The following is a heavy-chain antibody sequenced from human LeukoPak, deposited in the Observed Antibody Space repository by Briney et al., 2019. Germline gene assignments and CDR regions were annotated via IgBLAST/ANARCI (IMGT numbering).Heavy chain of an antibody. J-gene: IGHJ4*02. V-gene: IGHV3-21*01. Sequence: ETLSLTCTVSGGSISSSSYYWGWIRRPPGKGLEWVSSISSSSSYIYYADSVKGRFTISRDNAKNSLYLQMNSLRAEDTAVYYCARSDRVLRYFDWLFSRWDYWGQGTLVTVSS. D-gene: IGHD3-9*01. CDR3: ARSDRVLRYFDWLFSRWDY. CDR1: GGSISSSS. CDR2: ISSSSSYI.